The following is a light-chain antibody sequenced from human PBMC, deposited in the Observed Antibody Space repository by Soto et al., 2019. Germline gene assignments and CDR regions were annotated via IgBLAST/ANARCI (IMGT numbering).Light chain of an antibody. CDR3: QRYNSYSWT. V-gene: IGKV1-5*01. J-gene: IGKJ1*01. CDR2: DAS. Sequence: DIQMTQSPSTLSASVGDRVTITCRASQSISYWLAWYQQKPGKAPKLLIYDASRLESGVPSRFSGSGSGTEFTLTISSLQPDDFATYYCQRYNSYSWTFGQGTKVDIK. CDR1: QSISYW.